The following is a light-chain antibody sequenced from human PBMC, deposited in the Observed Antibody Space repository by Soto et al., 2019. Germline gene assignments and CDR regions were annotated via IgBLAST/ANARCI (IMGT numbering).Light chain of an antibody. V-gene: IGKV3-20*01. Sequence: EIVLTQSPATLSLSPGERATLSCRASQSVSSYLAWYQQKPGQAPRLLIYGASSRATGIPDRFSGSGSGTDFILTISRLEPEDFAVYYCQQYGSSPRTFGQGTKLEIK. CDR1: QSVSSY. CDR3: QQYGSSPRT. CDR2: GAS. J-gene: IGKJ2*01.